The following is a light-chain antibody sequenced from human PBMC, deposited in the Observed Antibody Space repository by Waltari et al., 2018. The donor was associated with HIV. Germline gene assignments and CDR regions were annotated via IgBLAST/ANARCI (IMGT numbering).Light chain of an antibody. V-gene: IGLV2-14*02. Sequence: QSALTQPASVSGSPGQSITISCPGSSSAVGNYNLVSWYQQHPGKAPKLMIYEGINRPSGVSNRFSGSKSGNTASLTISGLQAEDEADYYCSSYAGSNNVIFGGGTKLTVL. CDR1: SSAVGNYNL. CDR3: SSYAGSNNVI. J-gene: IGLJ2*01. CDR2: EGI.